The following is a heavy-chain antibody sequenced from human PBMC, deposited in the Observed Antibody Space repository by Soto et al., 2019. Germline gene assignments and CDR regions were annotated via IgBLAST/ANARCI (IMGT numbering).Heavy chain of an antibody. CDR1: QFTFSSFG. D-gene: IGHD5-12*01. CDR3: ANGRGYTYGTDALNI. J-gene: IGHJ3*02. CDR2: IAYDGSEE. Sequence: QVQLMESGGGVVQPGRSLRLSCAASQFTFSSFGMHWVRQAPGKGLEWVAVIAYDGSEENYADSVEGRFTTSRDNSKNTLYLHMDSLRAEATAVYFCANGRGYTYGTDALNIWGHGTIVTVSS. V-gene: IGHV3-30*18.